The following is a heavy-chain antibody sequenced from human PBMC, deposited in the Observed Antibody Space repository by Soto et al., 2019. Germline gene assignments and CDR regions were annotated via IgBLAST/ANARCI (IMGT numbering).Heavy chain of an antibody. CDR1: GGTFSSYT. CDR2: IIPILGIA. V-gene: IGHV1-69*02. J-gene: IGHJ4*02. Sequence: QVQLVQSGAEVKKPGSSVKVSCKASGGTFSSYTISWVRQAPGQGLEWMGRIIPILGIANYAQKFQGRVTITADKSASTAYRELSSLRSEDTAVYYCARGAGSYSSGWYGYWGQGTLVTVSS. D-gene: IGHD6-19*01. CDR3: ARGAGSYSSGWYGY.